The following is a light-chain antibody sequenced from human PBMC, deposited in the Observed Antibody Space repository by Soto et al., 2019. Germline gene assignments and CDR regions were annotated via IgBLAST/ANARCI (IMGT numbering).Light chain of an antibody. CDR3: QQYGRSPPLT. V-gene: IGKV3-20*01. Sequence: EIVLTQSPGTLSLSPGESATLSCRASQSISSSYLAWYQQKPGQAPRLLFYAASSRATGIPDRFSGSGSGTDFTLTISRLEPQDFAVYYCQQYGRSPPLTFGGGTKVEI. CDR2: AAS. J-gene: IGKJ4*01. CDR1: QSISSSY.